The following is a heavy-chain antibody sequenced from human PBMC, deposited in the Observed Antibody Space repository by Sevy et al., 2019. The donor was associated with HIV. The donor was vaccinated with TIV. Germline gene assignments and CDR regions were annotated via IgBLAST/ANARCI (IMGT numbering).Heavy chain of an antibody. Sequence: GGSLRLSCAASGFTFSSYAMSWVRQAPGKGLEWVSAISGSGGSTYYADSVKGRFTISRDNSKNTLYLQMSSLRAEDTAVYYCAKAVVDTAMVRGFDYWGQGTLVTVSS. CDR2: ISGSGGST. J-gene: IGHJ4*02. D-gene: IGHD5-18*01. V-gene: IGHV3-23*01. CDR1: GFTFSSYA. CDR3: AKAVVDTAMVRGFDY.